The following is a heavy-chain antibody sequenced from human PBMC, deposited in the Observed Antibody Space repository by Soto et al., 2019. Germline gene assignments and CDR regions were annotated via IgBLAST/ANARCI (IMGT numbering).Heavy chain of an antibody. CDR2: IYYSGST. Sequence: SETLSLTCTVSGGSISSSSYYWGWIRQPPGKGLEWIGSIYYSGSTYYNPSLKSRVTISVDTSKNQFSLKLRSVTAADTAVYYCARFGTYYDFWSGYQEKDDAFDIWGQGTMVTVSS. J-gene: IGHJ3*02. D-gene: IGHD3-3*01. V-gene: IGHV4-39*01. CDR1: GGSISSSSYY. CDR3: ARFGTYYDFWSGYQEKDDAFDI.